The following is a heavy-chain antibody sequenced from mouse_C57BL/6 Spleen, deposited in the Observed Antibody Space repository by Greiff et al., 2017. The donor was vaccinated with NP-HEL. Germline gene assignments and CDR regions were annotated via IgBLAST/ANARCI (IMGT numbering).Heavy chain of an antibody. Sequence: EVMLVESGGGLVKPGGSLKLSCAASGFTFSSYAMSWVRQTPGKRLEWVATISDGGSYTYYPDNVKGRFTISRDNAKNNLYLQMSHLKSEDTAMYYCARDDGSSAYYYAMDYWGQGTSVTVSS. CDR1: GFTFSSYA. CDR3: ARDDGSSAYYYAMDY. D-gene: IGHD1-1*01. CDR2: ISDGGSYT. J-gene: IGHJ4*01. V-gene: IGHV5-4*01.